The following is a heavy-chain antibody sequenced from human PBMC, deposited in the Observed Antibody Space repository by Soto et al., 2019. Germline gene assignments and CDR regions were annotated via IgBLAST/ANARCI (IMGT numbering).Heavy chain of an antibody. CDR1: GFTFSSYS. CDR3: VRGSAEYFQH. CDR2: ISSSSSYI. V-gene: IGHV3-21*01. J-gene: IGHJ1*01. Sequence: VGSLRLSCAASGFTFSSYSMNWVRQAPGKGLEWVSSISSSSSYIYYADSVKGRFTISRDNAKNSLYLQMNSLRAEDTAVYYCVRGSAEYFQHWGQGTLVTVSS.